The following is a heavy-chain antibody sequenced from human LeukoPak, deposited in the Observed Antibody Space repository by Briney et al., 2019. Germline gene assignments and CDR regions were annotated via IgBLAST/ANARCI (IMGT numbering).Heavy chain of an antibody. CDR1: GFTFSSYW. Sequence: GRSLRLSCAASGFTFSSYWMSWVRQAPGKGLEWVANIKQDGSEKYYVDSVKGRFTISRDNAKNSLYLQMNSLRAEDTAVYYCAREGVYDSSGYYFDYWGQGTLVTVSS. D-gene: IGHD3-22*01. J-gene: IGHJ4*02. CDR2: IKQDGSEK. CDR3: AREGVYDSSGYYFDY. V-gene: IGHV3-7*01.